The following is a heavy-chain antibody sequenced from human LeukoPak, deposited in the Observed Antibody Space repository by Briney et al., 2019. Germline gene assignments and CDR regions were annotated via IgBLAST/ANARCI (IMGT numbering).Heavy chain of an antibody. Sequence: GGSLRLSCAASGFTFSSYMMSWVRQSPGKGLEWVSGISGSGGRTYYADSVKGRFTFSRDNSKNTLYLQMNSLRAEDTAVYYCAKDRGNWNFQYFGYWGQGTLVTVSS. CDR3: AKDRGNWNFQYFGY. V-gene: IGHV3-23*01. J-gene: IGHJ4*02. D-gene: IGHD1-7*01. CDR1: GFTFSSYM. CDR2: ISGSGGRT.